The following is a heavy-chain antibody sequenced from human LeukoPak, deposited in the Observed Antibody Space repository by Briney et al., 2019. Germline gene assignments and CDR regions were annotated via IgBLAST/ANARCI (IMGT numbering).Heavy chain of an antibody. CDR1: GYTFTSYG. V-gene: IGHV1-18*01. D-gene: IGHD1-7*01. CDR2: ISAYNGNT. J-gene: IGHJ4*02. CDR3: ATTRSNWNYLY. Sequence: ASVKVPCKASGYTFTSYGISWVRQAPGQGLEWMGWISAYNGNTNYAQKLQGRVTMTTDTSTSTAYMELRSLRSDDTAVYYCATTRSNWNYLYWGQGTLVTVSS.